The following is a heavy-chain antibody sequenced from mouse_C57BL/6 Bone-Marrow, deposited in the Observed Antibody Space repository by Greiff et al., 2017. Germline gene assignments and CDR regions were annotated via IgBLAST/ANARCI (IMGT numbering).Heavy chain of an antibody. V-gene: IGHV1-74*01. Sequence: VQLQQPGAELVKPGASVKVSCKASGYTFTSYWMHWVKQRPGQGLEWIGRIHPSDSDTNYNQKFKGKATLTVDKSSSTAYMQLSSLTSEDSAVYYCATKIPYGVNAMDYWGQGTSVTVSS. D-gene: IGHD1-1*02. CDR3: ATKIPYGVNAMDY. J-gene: IGHJ4*01. CDR1: GYTFTSYW. CDR2: IHPSDSDT.